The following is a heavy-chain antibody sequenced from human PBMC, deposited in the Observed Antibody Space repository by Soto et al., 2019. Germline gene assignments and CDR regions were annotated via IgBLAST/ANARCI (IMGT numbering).Heavy chain of an antibody. CDR3: ARGWRFGRRYDYYYMDV. CDR1: GGSFSGYY. J-gene: IGHJ6*03. Sequence: PSETLSLTCAVYGGSFSGYYWSWIRQPPGKGLEWIGEINHSGSTNYNPSLKSRVTISVGTSKNQFSLKLSSVTAADTAVYYCARGWRFGRRYDYYYMDVWGKGTTVTVSS. D-gene: IGHD2-15*01. CDR2: INHSGST. V-gene: IGHV4-34*01.